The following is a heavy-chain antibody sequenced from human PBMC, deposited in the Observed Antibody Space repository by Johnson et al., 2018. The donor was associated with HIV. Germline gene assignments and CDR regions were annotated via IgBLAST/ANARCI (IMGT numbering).Heavy chain of an antibody. CDR3: ARVSSGWYGDAFDI. J-gene: IGHJ3*02. CDR2: ISYDGRYK. CDR1: RFTFSRYG. D-gene: IGHD6-13*01. Sequence: QVQLMESGGGVVQPGRSLRLSCAASRFTFSRYGMHWVRQAPGTGLEWVAVISYDGRYKYSADSVKGRLTISRDNSKNTLYLQMNNLRTEDTAVYCCARVSSGWYGDAFDIWGQGTMVTVSS. V-gene: IGHV3-30*03.